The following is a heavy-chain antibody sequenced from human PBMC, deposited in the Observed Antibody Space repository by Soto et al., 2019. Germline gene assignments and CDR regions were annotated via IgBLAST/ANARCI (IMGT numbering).Heavy chain of an antibody. Sequence: EVQLVESRGGLVQPGGSLKLSCVASGFSISSSDMHWVRQVMGKGLEWVSTLGTSGDTFYSGSVKGRFTISREDAKNSFHLQMNNLRAEDSAVYYCTRDRQIYRFYYYGMDVWGQGTAVTVS. V-gene: IGHV3-13*01. CDR2: LGTSGDT. J-gene: IGHJ6*02. D-gene: IGHD3-3*01. CDR3: TRDRQIYRFYYYGMDV. CDR1: GFSISSSD.